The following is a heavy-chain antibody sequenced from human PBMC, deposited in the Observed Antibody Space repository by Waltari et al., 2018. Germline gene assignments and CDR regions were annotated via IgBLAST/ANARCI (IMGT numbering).Heavy chain of an antibody. J-gene: IGHJ4*02. CDR1: GFSFSSYG. CDR2: IWYDGSNK. CDR3: ARGNLKGNLYY. Sequence: QVQLVESGGGVVQPGRSLRLSCAASGFSFSSYGMPWVRQAPGKGLEWVAVIWYDGSNKYYADSVKGRFTISRDNSKNTLYLQMNSLRAEDTAVYYCARGNLKGNLYYWGQGTLVTVSS. V-gene: IGHV3-33*01.